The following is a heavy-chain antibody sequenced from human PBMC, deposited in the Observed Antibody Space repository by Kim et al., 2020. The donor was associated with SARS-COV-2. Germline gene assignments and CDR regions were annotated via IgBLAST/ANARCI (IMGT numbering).Heavy chain of an antibody. V-gene: IGHV5-51*01. CDR3: ARGALRGAAAGTSWFDP. D-gene: IGHD6-13*01. CDR1: GYSFTSYW. J-gene: IGHJ5*02. CDR2: IYPGDSDT. Sequence: GESLKISCKGSGYSFTSYWIGWVRQMPGKGLEWMGIIYPGDSDTRYSPSFQGHVTISADKSISTAYLQWSSLKASDTAMYYCARGALRGAAAGTSWFDPWGQGTLVTVSS.